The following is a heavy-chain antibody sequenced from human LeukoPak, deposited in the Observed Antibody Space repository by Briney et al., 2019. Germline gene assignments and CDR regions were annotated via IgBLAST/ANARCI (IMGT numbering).Heavy chain of an antibody. CDR1: GYSFTNYW. D-gene: IGHD5-12*01. Sequence: GESLKISCKGSGYSFTNYWIYWVRQMPGRGLEWMGRIDPSGSYTNYSPSFQGHVTISADKSISTAYLQWSSLKASDTAMYYCARQGRGYSGYDSPWYFALWGRGTLVTVSS. J-gene: IGHJ2*01. CDR3: ARQGRGYSGYDSPWYFAL. CDR2: IDPSGSYT. V-gene: IGHV5-10-1*01.